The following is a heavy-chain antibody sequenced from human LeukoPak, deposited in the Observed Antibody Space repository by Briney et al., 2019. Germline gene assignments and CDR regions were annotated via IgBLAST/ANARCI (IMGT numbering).Heavy chain of an antibody. V-gene: IGHV3-21*01. Sequence: GGSLRLSCAASGFTFSSYSMSWVRQAPGKGLEWVSSISSSSSDIYYADSVKGRFTISRDNAKNSLYLQMNSLRAEDTAVYYCARAKSYGDLYYFDYWGQGTLVTVSS. CDR2: ISSSSSDI. CDR3: ARAKSYGDLYYFDY. J-gene: IGHJ4*02. D-gene: IGHD4-17*01. CDR1: GFTFSSYS.